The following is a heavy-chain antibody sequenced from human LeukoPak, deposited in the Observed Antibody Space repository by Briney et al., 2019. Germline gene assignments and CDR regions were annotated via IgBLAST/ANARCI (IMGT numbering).Heavy chain of an antibody. CDR1: GFTFSSYW. CDR3: ARDLGYCSSTSCSGLDY. CDR2: INTDGSST. V-gene: IGHV3-74*01. Sequence: GGSLRLSCAASGFTFSSYWMHWVRQAPGKGLVWVSRINTDGSSTRYADPVKGRFTISRDNAKNTLYLQMNSLRAEDTAVYYCARDLGYCSSTSCSGLDYWGQGTLVTVSS. D-gene: IGHD2-2*01. J-gene: IGHJ4*02.